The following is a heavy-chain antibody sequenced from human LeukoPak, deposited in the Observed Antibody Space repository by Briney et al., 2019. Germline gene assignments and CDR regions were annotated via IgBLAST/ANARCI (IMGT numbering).Heavy chain of an antibody. CDR1: GYYISSGYY. CDR3: ARLDYDSSGFAYYFDY. V-gene: IGHV4-38-2*01. J-gene: IGHJ4*02. D-gene: IGHD3-22*01. CDR2: IYHSGFT. Sequence: SETLSLTCAVSGYYISSGYYWGWIRQPPAKGLEWIGSIYHSGFTYYNSSLKSRVTISVDTSKNQFSLKLSSVTAADTAVYYCARLDYDSSGFAYYFDYWGQGTLVTVSS.